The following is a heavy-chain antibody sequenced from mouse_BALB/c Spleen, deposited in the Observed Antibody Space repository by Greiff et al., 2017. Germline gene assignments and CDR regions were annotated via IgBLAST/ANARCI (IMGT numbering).Heavy chain of an antibody. CDR2: ISYSGST. CDR3: ARYGYGWYFDV. D-gene: IGHD2-2*01. Sequence: ESGPGLVKPSQSLSLTCTVTGYSITSDYAWNWIRQFPGNKLEWMGYISYSGSTSYNPSLKSRISITRDTSKNQFFLQLNSVTTEDTATYYCARYGYGWYFDVWGAGTTVTVSS. J-gene: IGHJ1*01. V-gene: IGHV3-2*02. CDR1: GYSITSDYA.